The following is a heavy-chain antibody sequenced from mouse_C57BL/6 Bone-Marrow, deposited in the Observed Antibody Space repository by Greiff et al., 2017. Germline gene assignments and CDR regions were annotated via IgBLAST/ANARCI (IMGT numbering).Heavy chain of an antibody. D-gene: IGHD2-4*01. Sequence: EVQLQESGAELVRPGASVKLSCTASGFNIKDDYMHWVKQRPEQGLEWIGWIDPENGDTEYASKFQGKATITADTSSNTAYLQLSSLTSEDTAVYYCTTYDYDVGAWFAYWGQGTLVTVSA. CDR1: GFNIKDDY. J-gene: IGHJ3*01. CDR3: TTYDYDVGAWFAY. V-gene: IGHV14-4*01. CDR2: IDPENGDT.